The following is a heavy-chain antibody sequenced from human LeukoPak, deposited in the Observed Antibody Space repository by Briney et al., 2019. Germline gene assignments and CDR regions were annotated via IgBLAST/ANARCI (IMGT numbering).Heavy chain of an antibody. CDR3: ARDLVSDSGFWSGYQHYYYYYGMDV. J-gene: IGHJ6*02. Sequence: GGSLRLSCAASGFTFSSYGMHWVRQAPGKGLEWVAVIWYDGSNKYYADSVKGRFTISRDNSKNTLYLQMNSLRAEDTAVYYCARDLVSDSGFWSGYQHYYYYYGMDVWGQGTTVTVSS. D-gene: IGHD3-3*01. V-gene: IGHV3-33*01. CDR1: GFTFSSYG. CDR2: IWYDGSNK.